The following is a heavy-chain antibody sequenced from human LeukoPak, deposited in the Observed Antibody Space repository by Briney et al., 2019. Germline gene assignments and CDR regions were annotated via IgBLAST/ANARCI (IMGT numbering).Heavy chain of an antibody. CDR3: ARVRRDLVRDY. Sequence: PGGSLRLSCAASGFTVSSNYMSWVRQAPGKGLEWVANINQVGGETYHVDSVKGRFTISRDNAKNSLYLQMNSLRAEDTAVYLCARVRRDLVRDYWGQGTLVTVSS. D-gene: IGHD2-2*01. CDR1: GFTVSSNY. J-gene: IGHJ4*02. CDR2: INQVGGET. V-gene: IGHV3-7*01.